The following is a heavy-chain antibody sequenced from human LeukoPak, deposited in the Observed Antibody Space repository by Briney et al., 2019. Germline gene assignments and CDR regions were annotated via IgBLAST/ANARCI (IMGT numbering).Heavy chain of an antibody. CDR3: ARARGLDLLN. Sequence: GSLRLSCAASGFLFRTYGMNWVRQPPGKGLEWVALIRYDGNNKYYADSVKGRFTISRDNAKNTLYLQMNSLRAEDTAVYYCARARGLDLLNWGQGTLVTVSS. CDR1: GFLFRTYG. D-gene: IGHD1-1*01. V-gene: IGHV3-30*02. CDR2: IRYDGNNK. J-gene: IGHJ4*02.